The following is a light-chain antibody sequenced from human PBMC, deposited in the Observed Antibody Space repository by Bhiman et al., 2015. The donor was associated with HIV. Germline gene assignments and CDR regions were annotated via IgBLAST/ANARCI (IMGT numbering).Light chain of an antibody. CDR3: SSYTRSSTYV. V-gene: IGLV2-14*03. Sequence: QSALTQPASVSGSPGQSITISCTGTSSDVGGYNYVSWYQHHPGKAPKLMIYDVSKRPSGVSNRFSGSKSGNTASLTISGLQAEDEADYYCSSYTRSSTYVFGTGTKVTV. J-gene: IGLJ1*01. CDR1: SSDVGGYNY. CDR2: DVS.